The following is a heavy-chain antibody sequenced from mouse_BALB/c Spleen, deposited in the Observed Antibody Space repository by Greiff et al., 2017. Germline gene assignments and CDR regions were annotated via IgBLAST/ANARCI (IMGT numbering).Heavy chain of an antibody. V-gene: IGHV5-17*02. D-gene: IGHD2-1*01. CDR1: GFTFSSFG. CDR3: ARGGNSWFAY. Sequence: EVKLMESGGGLVQPGGSRKLSCAASGFTFSSFGMHWVRQAPEKGLEWVAYISSGSSTIYYADTVKGRFTISRDNPKNTLFLQMTSLRSEDTAMYYCARGGNSWFAYWGQGTLVTVSA. J-gene: IGHJ3*01. CDR2: ISSGSSTI.